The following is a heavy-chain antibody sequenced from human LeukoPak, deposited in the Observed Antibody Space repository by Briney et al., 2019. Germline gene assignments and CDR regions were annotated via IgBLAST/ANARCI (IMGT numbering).Heavy chain of an antibody. Sequence: PGGSLRLSCAASKFTFSAYYMSWVRQAPGKGLDWVSYISSTSSTMYYADSVRGRFTISRDNAKNSLYLQMNSLRAEDTAVYYCARCGDGLPCDFDYWGQGTLVTVSS. CDR2: ISSTSSTM. CDR3: ARCGDGLPCDFDY. CDR1: KFTFSAYY. D-gene: IGHD3-10*01. J-gene: IGHJ4*02. V-gene: IGHV3-11*04.